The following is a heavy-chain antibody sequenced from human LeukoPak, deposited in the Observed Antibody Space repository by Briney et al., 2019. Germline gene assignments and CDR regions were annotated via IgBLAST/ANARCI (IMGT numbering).Heavy chain of an antibody. CDR1: GGSISSYY. D-gene: IGHD3-10*01. CDR2: IYYSGST. Sequence: SETLSLTCTVSGGSISSYYWSWIRQPPGKGLEWIGYIYYSGSTNYNPSLKSRVTISVDTSKNQFSLKLSSVTAADTAVYYCARGGPWTRALWFGELPFDYWGRGTLVTVSS. CDR3: ARGGPWTRALWFGELPFDY. J-gene: IGHJ4*02. V-gene: IGHV4-59*01.